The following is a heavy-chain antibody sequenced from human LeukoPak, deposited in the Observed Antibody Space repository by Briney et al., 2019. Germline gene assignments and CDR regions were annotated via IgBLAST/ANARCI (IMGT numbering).Heavy chain of an antibody. CDR3: ASTPITDYGDYSFWFDP. CDR2: MNANSGNT. D-gene: IGHD4-17*01. Sequence: ASVKVSCKASGYTFTSYDINWVRQATGQGLEWMGWMNANSGNTGYAQKFQGRVTMTRNTSISTAYMELSSLRSEDTAVYYCASTPITDYGDYSFWFDPWGQGTLVTVSS. CDR1: GYTFTSYD. J-gene: IGHJ5*02. V-gene: IGHV1-8*01.